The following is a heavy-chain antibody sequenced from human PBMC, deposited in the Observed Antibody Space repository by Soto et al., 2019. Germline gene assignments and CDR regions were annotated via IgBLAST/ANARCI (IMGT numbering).Heavy chain of an antibody. V-gene: IGHV4-4*07. Sequence: QVQLQESGPGLVKPSETLSLTCTVSGDSINTYYWSWIRQPAGKGLEWIGRIYSGGSTNYNPSLKSRVTMSVDTSKNQFSLKLTSVAAADTAVYYCARGPGGFGDFILDYWGQGTLVTVS. D-gene: IGHD3-10*01. CDR1: GDSINTYY. CDR3: ARGPGGFGDFILDY. CDR2: IYSGGST. J-gene: IGHJ4*02.